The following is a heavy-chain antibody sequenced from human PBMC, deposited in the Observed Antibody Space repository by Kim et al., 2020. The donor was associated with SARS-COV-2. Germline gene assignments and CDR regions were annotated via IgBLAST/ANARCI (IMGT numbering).Heavy chain of an antibody. CDR3: ATKDKYGSGSNDPYYYYGMDV. CDR1: GFTFDDYA. J-gene: IGHJ6*02. CDR2: ISGDGGST. Sequence: GGSLRLSCAASGFTFDDYAMHWVRQAPGKGLEWVSLISGDGGSTYYADSVKGRFTISRDNSKNSLYLQMNSLRTEDTALYYCATKDKYGSGSNDPYYYYGMDVWGQGTTVTVSS. V-gene: IGHV3-43*02. D-gene: IGHD3-10*01.